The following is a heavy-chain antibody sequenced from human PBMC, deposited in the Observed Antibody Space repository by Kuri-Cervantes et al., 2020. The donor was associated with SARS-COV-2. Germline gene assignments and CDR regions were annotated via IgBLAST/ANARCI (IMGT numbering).Heavy chain of an antibody. D-gene: IGHD3-10*01. V-gene: IGHV3-7*02. CDR1: EFIFSSSW. CDR2: IKQDGSEK. CDR3: ARGLTMDFTNTPNYYGMDV. J-gene: IGHJ6*02. Sequence: GGSLRLSCAASEFIFSSSWMSWVRQAPGKGLEWVANIKQDGSEKYYLDSVKGRFTISRDNAKNSLYLQMNSLRAEDTAVYYCARGLTMDFTNTPNYYGMDVWGQGTTVTVSS.